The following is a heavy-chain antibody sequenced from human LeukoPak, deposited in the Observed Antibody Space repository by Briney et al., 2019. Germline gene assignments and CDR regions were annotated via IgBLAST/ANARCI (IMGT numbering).Heavy chain of an antibody. D-gene: IGHD6-13*01. V-gene: IGHV4-59*01. J-gene: IGHJ6*02. CDR2: ISYSGTT. CDR1: GGSFSSYY. Sequence: SETLSLTCTVSGGSFSSYYWGWIRQPPGKGLECIGYISYSGTTNYNPSLKSRVTVSVDTSKNQFSLRLTSVTAADTAVYYCARIPWGITAAGAVYFYYGMDVWGQGTTVTVSS. CDR3: ARIPWGITAAGAVYFYYGMDV.